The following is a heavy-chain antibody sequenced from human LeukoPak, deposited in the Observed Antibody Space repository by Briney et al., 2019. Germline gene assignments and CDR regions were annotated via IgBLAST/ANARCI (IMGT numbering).Heavy chain of an antibody. CDR1: GFTLSSYW. J-gene: IGHJ3*02. Sequence: GGSLRLSCAASGFTLSSYWMSWVRQAPGKGLEWVANIKQDGSEKYYVDSVKGRFTISRDNAKNSLYLQMSSLRAEDTAVYYCARGNTIFGSIWGQGTMVTVSS. CDR2: IKQDGSEK. CDR3: ARGNTIFGSI. V-gene: IGHV3-7*01. D-gene: IGHD3-3*01.